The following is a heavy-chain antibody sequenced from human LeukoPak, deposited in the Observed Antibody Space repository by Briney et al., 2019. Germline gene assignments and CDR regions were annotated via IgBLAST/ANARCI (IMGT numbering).Heavy chain of an antibody. Sequence: KPSETLSLTCAVSGGSISSGGYSWSWIRQPPGKGLEWIGYIYYSGRTYYNPSLKSRVTISVDRSKNQFSLKLSSVTAADTAVYYCAGSLGYCSSTSCYKSGWFDPWGQGTLVTVSS. V-gene: IGHV4-30-2*01. J-gene: IGHJ5*02. CDR3: AGSLGYCSSTSCYKSGWFDP. D-gene: IGHD2-2*02. CDR2: IYYSGRT. CDR1: GGSISSGGYS.